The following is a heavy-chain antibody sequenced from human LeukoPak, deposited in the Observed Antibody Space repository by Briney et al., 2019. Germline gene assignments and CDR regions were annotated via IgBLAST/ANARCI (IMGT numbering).Heavy chain of an antibody. CDR3: AKYNHPPSAAILYYYYGMDV. V-gene: IGHV3-23*01. D-gene: IGHD2-2*02. J-gene: IGHJ6*02. CDR2: ISGSGGST. Sequence: GGSLRLSCAASGFTFSSYAMSWVRQAPGKGLEWVSAISGSGGSTYYADSVKGRFTISRDNSKNTLYLQMNSLRAEDTAVYYCAKYNHPPSAAILYYYYGMDVWGQGTTVTVSS. CDR1: GFTFSSYA.